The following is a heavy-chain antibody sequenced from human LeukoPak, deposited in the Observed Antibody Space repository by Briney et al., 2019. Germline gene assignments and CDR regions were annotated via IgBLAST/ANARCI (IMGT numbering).Heavy chain of an antibody. CDR1: GFNYSSYT. J-gene: IGHJ6*02. CDR2: ISASRDIT. V-gene: IGHV3-48*01. Sequence: GGSLRLSCAASGFNYSSYTMNWVRQAPGMGLEWLSYISASRDITYYADSVKGRFTISRDNAKNSLYLQMNSLRAEDTAVYYCARAPYYYDSSGYGGGYGMDVWGQGTTVTVSS. D-gene: IGHD3-22*01. CDR3: ARAPYYYDSSGYGGGYGMDV.